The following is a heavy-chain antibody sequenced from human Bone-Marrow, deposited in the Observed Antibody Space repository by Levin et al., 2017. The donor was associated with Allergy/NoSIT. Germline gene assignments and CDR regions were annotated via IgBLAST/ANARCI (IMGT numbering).Heavy chain of an antibody. CDR2: ISGSGTDT. J-gene: IGHJ6*03. D-gene: IGHD6-19*01. Sequence: PGESLKISCEASGFSKDAMTWVRQAPGKGLEWVSGISGSGTDTYYADSVKGRSTISRDRSKNTLYLEINRLRAEDTAVYYCAKQAVSGVRVKSYMNVWGKGTTVTVAS. V-gene: IGHV3-23*01. CDR1: GFSKDA. CDR3: AKQAVSGVRVKSYMNV.